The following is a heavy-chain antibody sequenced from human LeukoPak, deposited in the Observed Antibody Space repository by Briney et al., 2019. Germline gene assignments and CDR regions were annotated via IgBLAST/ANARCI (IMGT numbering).Heavy chain of an antibody. CDR1: GGSISSYY. Sequence: PSETLSLTCTVSGGSISSYYWSWIRQPPGKGLEWIGYIYYSGSTNYNPSLKSRVTISVDTSKNQFSLKLSSVTAADTAVYYCARSAYVSTFDYWGQGTLVTVSS. D-gene: IGHD5-12*01. V-gene: IGHV4-59*01. J-gene: IGHJ4*02. CDR3: ARSAYVSTFDY. CDR2: IYYSGST.